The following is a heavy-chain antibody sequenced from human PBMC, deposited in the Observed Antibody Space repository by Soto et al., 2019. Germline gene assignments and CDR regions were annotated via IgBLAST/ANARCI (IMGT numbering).Heavy chain of an antibody. Sequence: ASVKVSCKASGYTFTSYDINWVRQATGQGLEWMGWMNPNSGNTGYAQKFQGRVTMTRNTSISTAYMELSSLRSEDTAVYYCARGDDYDYIWGSYRPPYYYYYYMAVWGKGTTVTVSS. D-gene: IGHD3-16*02. CDR3: ARGDDYDYIWGSYRPPYYYYYYMAV. V-gene: IGHV1-8*01. CDR2: MNPNSGNT. J-gene: IGHJ6*03. CDR1: GYTFTSYD.